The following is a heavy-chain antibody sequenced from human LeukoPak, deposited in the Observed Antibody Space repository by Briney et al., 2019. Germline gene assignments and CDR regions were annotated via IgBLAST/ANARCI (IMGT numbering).Heavy chain of an antibody. V-gene: IGHV4-30-2*01. CDR3: ARWVYSNFRQYYFDY. D-gene: IGHD4-11*01. J-gene: IGHJ4*02. CDR1: GGSISSGGYY. CDR2: IYHSGST. Sequence: PSETLSLTCTVSGGSISSGGYYWSWIRQPPGKGLEWIGYIYHSGSTYYNPSLKSRVTISEDRSKNQFSLELSSVTAADTAVYYCARWVYSNFRQYYFDYWGQGTLVTVSS.